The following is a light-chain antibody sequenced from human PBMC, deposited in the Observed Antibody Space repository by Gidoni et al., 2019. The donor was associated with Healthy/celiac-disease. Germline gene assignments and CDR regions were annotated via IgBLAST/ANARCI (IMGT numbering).Light chain of an antibody. Sequence: EIVMTQSPATLSVSPGERATLPCRASQSVSSNLAWYQQKPGQSPRLLIYGSSTRATGIPARFSGSGSGTDFTLTISSLQSEDFAVCYCQQYNNWLRTFGQGTKVEIK. V-gene: IGKV3-15*01. J-gene: IGKJ1*01. CDR3: QQYNNWLRT. CDR2: GSS. CDR1: QSVSSN.